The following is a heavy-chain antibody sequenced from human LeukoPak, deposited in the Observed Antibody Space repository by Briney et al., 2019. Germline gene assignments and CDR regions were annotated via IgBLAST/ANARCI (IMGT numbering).Heavy chain of an antibody. J-gene: IGHJ4*02. D-gene: IGHD3-10*02. CDR3: ARSGTLIGELF. CDR2: IYYSGST. Sequence: SETLSLTCTVSGGSISSTSYYWDWIRQPPGKGLEWLGSIYYSGSTYYNPSLESRVTISVDKSKNQFSLKLSSVTAADTAVYYCARSGTLIGELFWGQGTLVTVSS. V-gene: IGHV4-39*07. CDR1: GGSISSTSYY.